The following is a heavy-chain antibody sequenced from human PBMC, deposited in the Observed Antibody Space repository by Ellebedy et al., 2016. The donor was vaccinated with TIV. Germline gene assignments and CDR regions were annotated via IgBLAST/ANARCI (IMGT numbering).Heavy chain of an antibody. J-gene: IGHJ3*02. CDR1: GFFVSDHY. CDR2: IDIAGTT. D-gene: IGHD4-23*01. Sequence: GESLKISCAVSGFFVSDHYMTWVRQAPGKGVEWGATIDIAGTTYYTDSVKGRFTISRDSSQNTLYLQMSILRAEDTAVYYCARELTVVAPSRGPFDIWGLGTMVTVSS. V-gene: IGHV3-66*01. CDR3: ARELTVVAPSRGPFDI.